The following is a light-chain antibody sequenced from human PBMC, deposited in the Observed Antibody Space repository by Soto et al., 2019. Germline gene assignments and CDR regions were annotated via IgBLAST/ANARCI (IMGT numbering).Light chain of an antibody. CDR3: QQYGNSPLT. CDR2: GAS. CDR1: QSVSSNY. J-gene: IGKJ4*01. V-gene: IGKV3-20*01. Sequence: EILLTQSPGTLSLSPGERATLSCRASQSVSSNYVAWYQQRRGQPPRLLIYGASSRATGIPDRFSGSGSGTDFTLTISRLEPEDFAVYSCQQYGNSPLTFGGGTKVEI.